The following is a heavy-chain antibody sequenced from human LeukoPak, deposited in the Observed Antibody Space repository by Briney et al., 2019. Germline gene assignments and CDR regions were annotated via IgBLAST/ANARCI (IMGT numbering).Heavy chain of an antibody. CDR2: INTDGSST. V-gene: IGHV3-74*01. CDR1: GFTFNSYW. CDR3: LGSYHFSF. J-gene: IGHJ4*02. D-gene: IGHD1-26*01. Sequence: PGGSLRLSCATSGFTFNSYWMHWVRQAPGKGLAWVSYINTDGSSTSYADSVKGRFTISRDNAKNTLYLQMNSLKAEDTAVYYCLGSYHFSFWGQGTLVTVSS.